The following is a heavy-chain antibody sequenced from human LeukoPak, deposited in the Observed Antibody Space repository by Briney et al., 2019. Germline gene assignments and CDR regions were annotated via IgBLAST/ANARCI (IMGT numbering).Heavy chain of an antibody. J-gene: IGHJ4*02. V-gene: IGHV3-15*01. CDR3: TTVIWFGELLDY. Sequence: GGSLRLSCAASGFSFSSYAMSWVRQAPGKGLEWVGRIQSKIDGGTSDYAAPVKGRFTISRDDSKKTLYLQMNSLKTEDTGVYYCTTVIWFGELLDYWGQGMLVTVSS. D-gene: IGHD3-10*01. CDR2: IQSKIDGGTS. CDR1: GFSFSSYA.